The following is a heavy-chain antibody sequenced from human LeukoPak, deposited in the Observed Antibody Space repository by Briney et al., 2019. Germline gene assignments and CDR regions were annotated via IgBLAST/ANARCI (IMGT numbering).Heavy chain of an antibody. Sequence: GGSLTLSCAASGFTFSNYWMTWVRQAPGKGLEWVANIEPDGSRKYYVDSVKGRFTISRDNAKNSLYLQMNSLRAEDTAVYYCAWVYYDFWSGYPGYWGQGTLVTVSS. V-gene: IGHV3-7*04. CDR3: AWVYYDFWSGYPGY. D-gene: IGHD3-3*01. CDR2: IEPDGSRK. CDR1: GFTFSNYW. J-gene: IGHJ4*02.